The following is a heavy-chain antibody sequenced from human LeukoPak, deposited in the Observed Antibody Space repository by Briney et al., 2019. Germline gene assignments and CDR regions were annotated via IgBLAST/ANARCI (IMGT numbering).Heavy chain of an antibody. CDR2: ISGSGGST. D-gene: IGHD6-19*01. V-gene: IGHV3-23*01. J-gene: IGHJ4*02. CDR1: GFTFSSYA. Sequence: PTGGSLRLSCAASGFTFSSYAMSWVRQAPGKGLEWVSAISGSGGSTYYADSVKGRFTISRDNSKNTLYLQMNSLRAEDTAVYYCAKDYRPWLAGFDYWGQGTLVTVSS. CDR3: AKDYRPWLAGFDY.